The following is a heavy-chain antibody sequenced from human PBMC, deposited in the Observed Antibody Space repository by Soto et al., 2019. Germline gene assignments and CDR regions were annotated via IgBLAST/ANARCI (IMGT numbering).Heavy chain of an antibody. Sequence: EVQLVESGGGLVQPARSLRLSCAASGFTFDDYAMHWVRQAPGKGLEWVSGISWNSGSIGYVDSVKGRFTISSDNAKNSLYLQMNSLRAEDTALYYCATVGIRYFDSYFDYWGQGTLVTVSS. CDR1: GFTFDDYA. CDR3: ATVGIRYFDSYFDY. J-gene: IGHJ4*02. V-gene: IGHV3-9*01. CDR2: ISWNSGSI. D-gene: IGHD3-9*01.